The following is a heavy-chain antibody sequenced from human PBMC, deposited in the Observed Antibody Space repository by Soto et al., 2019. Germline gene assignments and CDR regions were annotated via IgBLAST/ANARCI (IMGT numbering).Heavy chain of an antibody. D-gene: IGHD3-16*02. V-gene: IGHV4-39*01. Sequence: QLQLQESGPGLVKPSETLSLTCTVSGGSISSSSYYWGWIRQPPGKGLEGIGSIYYSGRTYYKPYLKSRVTIPVDTSKNQFSLKLSSVTAADTAVYYCARHTKHDYIWGSYRYTPYYYYYMDVWGKGTTVTVSS. CDR3: ARHTKHDYIWGSYRYTPYYYYYMDV. J-gene: IGHJ6*03. CDR1: GGSISSSSYY. CDR2: IYYSGRT.